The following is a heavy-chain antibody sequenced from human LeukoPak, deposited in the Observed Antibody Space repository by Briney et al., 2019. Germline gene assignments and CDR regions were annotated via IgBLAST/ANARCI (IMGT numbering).Heavy chain of an antibody. V-gene: IGHV3-53*01. D-gene: IGHD3-10*01. J-gene: IGHJ4*02. CDR3: ASFPSFGDFDY. CDR2: IYSGGST. CDR1: GFTVSDNY. Sequence: GGSLRLSCAASGFTVSDNYMSWVRQAPGKGLEWVSVIYSGGSTYYADSVKGRFTISRDNSKNTLYHQMNSLRAEDTAVYYCASFPSFGDFDYWGQGTLVTVSS.